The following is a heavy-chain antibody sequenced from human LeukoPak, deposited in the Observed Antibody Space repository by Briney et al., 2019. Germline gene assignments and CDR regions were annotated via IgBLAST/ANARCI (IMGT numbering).Heavy chain of an antibody. D-gene: IGHD3-9*01. J-gene: IGHJ5*02. CDR2: IDWDDDK. V-gene: IGHV2-70*01. CDR1: GFSLSTSGMY. CDR3: ARTNYGILTGYNWFDP. Sequence: SGPTLVNPTQTLTLTCTFSGFSLSTSGMYVSWIRQPPGKALEWLALIDWDDDKYYSTSLKTRLTISKDTSKNQVVLTMTNMDPVDTATYYCARTNYGILTGYNWFDPWGQGTLVTVSS.